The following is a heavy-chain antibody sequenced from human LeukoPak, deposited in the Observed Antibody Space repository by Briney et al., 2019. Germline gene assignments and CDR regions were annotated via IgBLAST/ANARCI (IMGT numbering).Heavy chain of an antibody. V-gene: IGHV3-7*01. CDR2: ISPDGSVK. CDR3: ARDLNWGDFDY. D-gene: IGHD7-27*01. CDR1: GFSFTSSW. Sequence: GGSLRLSCAASGFSFTSSWMTWVRQAPGKGLEWVANISPDGSVKNHVASVKGRLTISRDNAKTTLYLQMNSLSAEDTAVYYCARDLNWGDFDYWGQGTLVTVSS. J-gene: IGHJ4*02.